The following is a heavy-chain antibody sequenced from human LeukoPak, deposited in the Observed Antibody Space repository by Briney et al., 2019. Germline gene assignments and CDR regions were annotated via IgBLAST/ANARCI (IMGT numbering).Heavy chain of an antibody. V-gene: IGHV4-59*01. J-gene: IGHJ4*02. Sequence: TSETLSLTCTVSGGSINGYYWSWIRQPPEKGLEWIGYIYYRGSTNYNPSLKSRVTMSVDTSRNQFSLKLTSMTAADTAVYYRARADYDTSAYYYTFDYWGQGTLVTVSS. CDR2: IYYRGST. D-gene: IGHD3-22*01. CDR1: GGSINGYY. CDR3: ARADYDTSAYYYTFDY.